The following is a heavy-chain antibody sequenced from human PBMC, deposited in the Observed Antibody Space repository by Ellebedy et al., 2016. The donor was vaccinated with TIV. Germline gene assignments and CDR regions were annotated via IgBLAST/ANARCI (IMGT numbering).Heavy chain of an antibody. CDR2: INPIGGST. Sequence: AASVKVSCKASGYSFTSYYMHWVRQAPGQGLEWMGIINPIGGSTNYAQKFRGRVTMTRDTSTSTVYIELSSLRSEDTAIYYCARPKHTDSGWYGGNWFDPWGQGTLVTVSS. V-gene: IGHV1-46*01. D-gene: IGHD6-19*01. CDR1: GYSFTSYY. CDR3: ARPKHTDSGWYGGNWFDP. J-gene: IGHJ5*02.